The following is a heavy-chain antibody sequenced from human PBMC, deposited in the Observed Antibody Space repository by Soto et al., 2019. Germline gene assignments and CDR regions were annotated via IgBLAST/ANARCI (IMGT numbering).Heavy chain of an antibody. J-gene: IGHJ4*02. V-gene: IGHV3-21*01. CDR1: GFTFSSYS. D-gene: IGHD3-10*01. Sequence: GGSLRLSCAASGFTFSSYSMNWVRQAPGKGLEWVSSISSSSSYIYYADSVKGRFTISRDNAKSSLYLQMNSLRPEDTAVYYCARETMLRGHNSADYWGQGTLVTVSS. CDR2: ISSSSSYI. CDR3: ARETMLRGHNSADY.